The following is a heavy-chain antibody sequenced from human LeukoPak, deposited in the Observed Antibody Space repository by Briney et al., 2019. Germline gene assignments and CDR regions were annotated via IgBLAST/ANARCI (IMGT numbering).Heavy chain of an antibody. CDR2: TNVDNGNA. J-gene: IGHJ4*02. V-gene: IGHV1-3*01. D-gene: IGHD3-16*01. Sequence: GASVKVSCKASGYTFNKYTIHWVRQAPGQRLEWMGWTNVDNGNARYSQTFKDRITITRDTTASTAYMELSSLTSKDTAVYFCARGSTSDWPFDHWGQGTLVTVSS. CDR1: GYTFNKYT. CDR3: ARGSTSDWPFDH.